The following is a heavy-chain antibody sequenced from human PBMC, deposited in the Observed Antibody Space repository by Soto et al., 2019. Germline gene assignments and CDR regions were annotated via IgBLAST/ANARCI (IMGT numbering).Heavy chain of an antibody. CDR2: ISSSSSTI. CDR1: GVTFSSYS. J-gene: IGHJ4*02. D-gene: IGHD4-17*01. Sequence: EVQLVESGGGLVQPGGSLRLSCAASGVTFSSYSMNWVRQAPGKWLEWVSYISSSSSTIYYADSVKGRYTISRDNAKKSLYLQMNSLRDEDTAVYYWARDRKGYCDYWGGVDYWGQGTLVTVSS. V-gene: IGHV3-48*02. CDR3: ARDRKGYCDYWGGVDY.